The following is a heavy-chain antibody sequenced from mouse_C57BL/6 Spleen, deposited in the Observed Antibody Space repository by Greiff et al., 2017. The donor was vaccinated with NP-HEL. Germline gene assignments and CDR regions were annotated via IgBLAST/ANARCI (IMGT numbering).Heavy chain of an antibody. CDR2: ISDGGSYT. Sequence: EVQGVESGGGLVKPGGSLKLSCAASGFTFSSYAMSWVRQTPEKRLEWVATISDGGSYTYYPDNVKGRFTISRDNAKNNLYLQMSHLKSEDTAMYYCARGKENGYPYAMDYWGQGTSVTVSS. D-gene: IGHD2-2*01. CDR3: ARGKENGYPYAMDY. J-gene: IGHJ4*01. V-gene: IGHV5-4*01. CDR1: GFTFSSYA.